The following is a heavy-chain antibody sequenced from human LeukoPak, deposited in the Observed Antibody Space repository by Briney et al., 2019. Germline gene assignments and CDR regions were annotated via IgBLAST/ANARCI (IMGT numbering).Heavy chain of an antibody. CDR3: ARAVNSASKSDY. D-gene: IGHD2-2*01. V-gene: IGHV3-74*01. CDR2: INTDGSFT. Sequence: GGSLRLSCAASGFTFSSYWMHWVRHAPGKGLVWVSRINTDGSFTNYADSVKGRFTISRDNAKNTLYLQMNSLRAEDTAVYYCARAVNSASKSDYWGQGTLVTVSS. J-gene: IGHJ4*02. CDR1: GFTFSSYW.